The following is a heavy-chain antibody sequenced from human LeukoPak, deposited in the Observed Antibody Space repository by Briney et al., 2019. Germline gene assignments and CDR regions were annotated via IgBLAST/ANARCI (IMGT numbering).Heavy chain of an antibody. J-gene: IGHJ4*02. V-gene: IGHV3-30-3*02. CDR3: AKRPGGTPGGYYFDY. CDR2: ISYDGSNK. CDR1: RFTFSNYA. Sequence: HPGRSLRLSCAASRFTFSNYAMHWVRQAPGEGLERGAVISYDGSNKYYADYVKDRFTISRDNSKNTLYLQMNGLRAEDTAVYYCAKRPGGTPGGYYFDYWGQGTLVTVSS. D-gene: IGHD3-16*01.